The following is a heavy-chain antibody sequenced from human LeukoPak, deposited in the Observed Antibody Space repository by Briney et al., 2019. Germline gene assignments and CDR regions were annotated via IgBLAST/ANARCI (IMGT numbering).Heavy chain of an antibody. CDR2: IYYDGSNK. V-gene: IGHV3-30*18. CDR3: AKRLRLYYGTDV. J-gene: IGHJ6*02. D-gene: IGHD2-8*01. Sequence: GRSLRLPCAASGFTFSSYGMHWVRQAPGKGLEWVAVIYYDGSNKYYAASVKGRFTITRDNSKNALYLQMTRLRAEDTAVYYCAKRLRLYYGTDVWGQGTTVTVPS. CDR1: GFTFSSYG.